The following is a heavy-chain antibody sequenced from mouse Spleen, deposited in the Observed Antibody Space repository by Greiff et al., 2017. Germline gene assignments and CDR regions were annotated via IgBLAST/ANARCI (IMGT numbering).Heavy chain of an antibody. J-gene: IGHJ3*01. CDR3: ARDGYYAKRGFAY. V-gene: IGHV1-54*01. D-gene: IGHD2-3*01. Sequence: QVQLQQPGAELVRPGTSVKLSCKASGYTFTSYWMHWVKQRPGQGLEWIGVINPGSGGTNYNEKFKGKATLTADKSSSTAYMQLSSLTSEDSAVYFCARDGYYAKRGFAYWGQGTLVTVSA. CDR1: GYTFTSYW. CDR2: INPGSGGT.